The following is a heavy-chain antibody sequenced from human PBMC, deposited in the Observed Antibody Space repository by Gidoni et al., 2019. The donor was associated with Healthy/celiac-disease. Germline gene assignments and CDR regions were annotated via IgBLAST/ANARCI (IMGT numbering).Heavy chain of an antibody. CDR3: ARSQGITIFGVVMTDNWFDP. Sequence: QLQLQESGPGLDKPSDTLSLTCTGSGGSISSSSYDWGWIRQPPGKGLEWIGSIYYSGRTYYNPSLKSRVTIAVDTSKNQFSLKLSSVTAADTAVYYCARSQGITIFGVVMTDNWFDPWGQGTLVTVSS. CDR1: GGSISSSSYD. CDR2: IYYSGRT. D-gene: IGHD3-3*01. J-gene: IGHJ5*02. V-gene: IGHV4-39*07.